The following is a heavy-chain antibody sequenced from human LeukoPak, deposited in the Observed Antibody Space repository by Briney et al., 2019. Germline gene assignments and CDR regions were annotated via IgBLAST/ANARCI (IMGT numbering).Heavy chain of an antibody. D-gene: IGHD3-16*02. Sequence: PGRSLRLSCAASGFTFSDCSMHWVRQAPGKGLEWVAVISYDGITKYYADSVKGRFTISRENSKNTLYLQMNSLRAEDTAVYYCAIGDGLGELSSSFDYWGQGTLVTVSS. J-gene: IGHJ4*02. CDR1: GFTFSDCS. V-gene: IGHV3-30-3*01. CDR3: AIGDGLGELSSSFDY. CDR2: ISYDGITK.